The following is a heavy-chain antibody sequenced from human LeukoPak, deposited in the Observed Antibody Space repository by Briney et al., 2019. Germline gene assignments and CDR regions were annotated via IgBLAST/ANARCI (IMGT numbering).Heavy chain of an antibody. V-gene: IGHV1-2*02. J-gene: IGHJ4*02. Sequence: ASVKVSCKASGYTFTGYYMHWVRQAPGQGLEWMGWINPNSGGTNYAQKFQGRVTMTRDTSIGTAYMELSRLRSDDTAVYYCASDDMVRGVIPSYWGQGTLVTVSS. D-gene: IGHD3-10*01. CDR1: GYTFTGYY. CDR2: INPNSGGT. CDR3: ASDDMVRGVIPSY.